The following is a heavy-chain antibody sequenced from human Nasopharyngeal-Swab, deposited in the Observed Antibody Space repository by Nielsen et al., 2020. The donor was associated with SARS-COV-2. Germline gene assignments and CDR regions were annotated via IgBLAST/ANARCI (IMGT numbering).Heavy chain of an antibody. CDR2: IVPALGLP. CDR3: AREGEYGAYDAPDY. CDR1: GDTFTNSA. V-gene: IGHV1-69*10. J-gene: IGHJ4*02. D-gene: IGHD5-12*01. Sequence: SVKVSCKTSGDTFTNSAISWVRQAPGQGPEWMGGIVPALGLPNYAQKFRGRVTISADRSTTTSYLELSSLRSEDTAIYYCAREGEYGAYDAPDYWGQGTLVTVSS.